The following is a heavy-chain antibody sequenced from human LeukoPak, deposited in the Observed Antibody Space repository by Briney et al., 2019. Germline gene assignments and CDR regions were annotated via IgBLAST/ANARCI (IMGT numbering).Heavy chain of an antibody. CDR2: INPNSGGT. CDR1: GYTFTGYY. V-gene: IGHV1-2*02. CDR3: ARSGYSSGWFWLGIDY. J-gene: IGHJ4*02. Sequence: ASVKVSCKASGYTFTGYYMHWVRQAPGQGLEWMGWINPNSGGTNYAQKFQGRVTMTRDTSISTAYMELGRLRSDDTAVYYCARSGYSSGWFWLGIDYWGQGTLVTVSS. D-gene: IGHD6-19*01.